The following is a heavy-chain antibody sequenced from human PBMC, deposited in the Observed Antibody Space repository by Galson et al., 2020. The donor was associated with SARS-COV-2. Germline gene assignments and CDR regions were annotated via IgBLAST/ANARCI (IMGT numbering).Heavy chain of an antibody. J-gene: IGHJ3*02. CDR3: AQDHRAINYPLGFDI. Sequence: GGSLRLSCAASGFTFIFYGMQWVRQAPGKGLEWVAVIRGDGSDAYYADSVKGRFTILRDNSNNMLHLQMNSLRLEDTAVYYCAQDHRAINYPLGFDIWGQGTLVTVSS. V-gene: IGHV3-30*02. CDR1: GFTFIFYG. D-gene: IGHD3-10*01. CDR2: IRGDGSDA.